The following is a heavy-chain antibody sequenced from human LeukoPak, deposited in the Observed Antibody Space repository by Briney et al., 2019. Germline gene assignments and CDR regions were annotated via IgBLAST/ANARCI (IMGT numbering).Heavy chain of an antibody. V-gene: IGHV4-59*08. Sequence: GSLRLSCAASGFTFDDYAMHWIRQPPGKGLEWIGYIDYIGSTNYNPSLKSRVTISLDTSKNQFSLKLSSVTAADTAVYYCARTYGVYGGNSRFDPWGQGTLVTVSS. D-gene: IGHD4-23*01. CDR3: ARTYGVYGGNSRFDP. CDR2: IDYIGST. CDR1: GFTFDDYA. J-gene: IGHJ5*02.